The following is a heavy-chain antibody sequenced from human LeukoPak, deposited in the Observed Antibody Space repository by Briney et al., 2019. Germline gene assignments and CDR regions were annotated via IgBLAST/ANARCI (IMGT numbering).Heavy chain of an antibody. CDR2: ISSGSGYI. J-gene: IGHJ5*02. V-gene: IGHV3-21*01. Sequence: GGSLRLSCAASRFTFSSYSMSWVRQAPGKGLEWVSSISSGSGYIYYAVSVKGRFTISRDNAKNSLYLQMNSLRAEDTAVYYCARDYQLGRAWFDPWGQGTLVTVSS. CDR3: ARDYQLGRAWFDP. CDR1: RFTFSSYS. D-gene: IGHD5-24*01.